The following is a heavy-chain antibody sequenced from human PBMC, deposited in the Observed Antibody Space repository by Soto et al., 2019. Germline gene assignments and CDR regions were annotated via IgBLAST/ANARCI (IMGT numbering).Heavy chain of an antibody. CDR3: ARTYVTDVVVVPASKDYMDV. D-gene: IGHD2-2*01. Sequence: PSQIMRLRWSVAGGSSGGRSGCWGSIRKPPGKGLEWLGIISYSGSTYYSPSLKSRVTISVDASKNLFSLKLSSVTAADTAVYYCARTYVTDVVVVPASKDYMDVWGKGTTVTVSS. V-gene: IGHV4-39*01. CDR1: GGSSGGRSGC. CDR2: ISYSGST. J-gene: IGHJ6*03.